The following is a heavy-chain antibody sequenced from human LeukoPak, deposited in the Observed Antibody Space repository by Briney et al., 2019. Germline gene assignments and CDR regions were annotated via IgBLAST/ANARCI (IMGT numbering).Heavy chain of an antibody. CDR3: ARAGGSSFFSSGYDY. CDR2: IIPILGIA. V-gene: IGHV1-69*04. J-gene: IGHJ4*02. D-gene: IGHD1-26*01. Sequence: GAPVKVSCKASGGTFSSYAISWVRQAPGQGLEWMGRIIPILGIANYAQKFQGRVTITADKSTSTAYMELSSLRSEDTAVYYCARAGGSSFFSSGYDYWGQGTLVTVSS. CDR1: GGTFSSYA.